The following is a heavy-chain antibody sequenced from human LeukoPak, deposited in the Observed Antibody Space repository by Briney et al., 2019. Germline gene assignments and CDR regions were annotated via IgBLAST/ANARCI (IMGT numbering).Heavy chain of an antibody. J-gene: IGHJ5*02. D-gene: IGHD5-18*01. CDR2: ISGSGGST. V-gene: IGHV3-23*01. CDR3: AKTLYSYGYDLFEFDP. Sequence: GGSLRLSCAASGFSFSSYAMSWVRQAPGKGLEWVSAISGSGGSTYYADSVKGRFTISRDNSKNTLYLQMNSLRAEDTAVYYCAKTLYSYGYDLFEFDPWGQGTLVTVSS. CDR1: GFSFSSYA.